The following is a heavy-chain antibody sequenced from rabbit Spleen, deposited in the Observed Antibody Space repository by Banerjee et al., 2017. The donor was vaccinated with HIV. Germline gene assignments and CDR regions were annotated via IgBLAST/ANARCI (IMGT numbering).Heavy chain of an antibody. D-gene: IGHD4-2*01. J-gene: IGHJ4*01. CDR2: MYTGGDYT. Sequence: QEQLVESGGGLVQPEGSLTLTCTASGFSFSSSYWICWVRQAPGKGLEWIACMYTGGDYTHYATGAKGRSTASKTSSTTVDLKMTGLTVADAASYFCARDLAVSIGYLDLWGPGTLVTVS. CDR3: ARDLAVSIGYLDL. V-gene: IGHV1S45*01. CDR1: GFSFSSSYW.